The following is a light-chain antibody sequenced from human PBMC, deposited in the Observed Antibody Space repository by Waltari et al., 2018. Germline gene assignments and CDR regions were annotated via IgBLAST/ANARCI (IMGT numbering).Light chain of an antibody. V-gene: IGLV1-47*01. Sequence: QSVLTQPPSASGTPGQRVTISCSGGSSNIGSNYVSWYQRLPGTAPKLLIYSNNQRPSAVPDRFSGSKSGASASLAISGLRSGDEADYYCSAWDDRLSGPVFSGGTKLTVL. CDR2: SNN. J-gene: IGLJ2*01. CDR1: SSNIGSNY. CDR3: SAWDDRLSGPV.